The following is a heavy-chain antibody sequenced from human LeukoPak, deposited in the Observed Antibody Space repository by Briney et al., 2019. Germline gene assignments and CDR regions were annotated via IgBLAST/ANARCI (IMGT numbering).Heavy chain of an antibody. Sequence: ASVKVSCKASGYTFTSYYMHWVRQAPGQGLEWMGGIIPIFGTANYAQKFQGRVTITADESTSTAYMELSSLRSEDTAVYYCAREKTIFGVVIKEDAFDIWGQGTMVTVSS. V-gene: IGHV1-69*13. CDR3: AREKTIFGVVIKEDAFDI. D-gene: IGHD3-3*01. CDR2: IIPIFGTA. J-gene: IGHJ3*02. CDR1: GYTFTSYY.